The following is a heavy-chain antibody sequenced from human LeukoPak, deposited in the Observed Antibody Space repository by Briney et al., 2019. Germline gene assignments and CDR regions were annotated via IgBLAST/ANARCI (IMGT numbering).Heavy chain of an antibody. V-gene: IGHV4-31*03. CDR1: GGSISSGGYS. Sequence: SETLSLTCTVSGGSISSGGYSWSWIRQHPGKGLEWIGYIYYSGSTYYNPSLKSRVTISVATSKNQFSLKLSSVTAADTAVYYCAKFGVVPDAFDIWGQGTMVTVSS. D-gene: IGHD2-21*01. CDR2: IYYSGST. CDR3: AKFGVVPDAFDI. J-gene: IGHJ3*02.